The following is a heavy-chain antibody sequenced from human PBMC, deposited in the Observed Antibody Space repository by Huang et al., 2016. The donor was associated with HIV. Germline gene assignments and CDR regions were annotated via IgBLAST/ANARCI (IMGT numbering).Heavy chain of an antibody. CDR2: VYQSGST. CDR1: GDLISSTNYY. D-gene: IGHD6-13*01. Sequence: QLQLQESGPGQVKPLETLSLTCTVSGDLISSTNYYWGWIRQSPGKGRAWVGSVYQSGSTNYNPALKSRVTLSVDTSRNQFSLRLNSVTAADTAVYYCASQHIGAAATWFWGRGTQVAVSS. CDR3: ASQHIGAAATWF. J-gene: IGHJ4*02. V-gene: IGHV4-39*01.